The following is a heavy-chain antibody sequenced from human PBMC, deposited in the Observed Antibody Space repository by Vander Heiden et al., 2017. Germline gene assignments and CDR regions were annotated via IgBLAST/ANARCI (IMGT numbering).Heavy chain of an antibody. CDR3: ARDPTVYYDFWSGPTLDYYGMDV. CDR2: ISYDGSNK. V-gene: IGHV3-30*01. J-gene: IGHJ6*02. D-gene: IGHD3-3*01. Sequence: QVQLVESGGGVVQPGRSLRLSCAASGSTFSSYAMHWVRQAPGKGLEWVADISYDGSNKYYADSMKGRFTISRDNSKNTLYLQMNSLRAEDTAVYYCARDPTVYYDFWSGPTLDYYGMDVWGQGTTVTVSS. CDR1: GSTFSSYA.